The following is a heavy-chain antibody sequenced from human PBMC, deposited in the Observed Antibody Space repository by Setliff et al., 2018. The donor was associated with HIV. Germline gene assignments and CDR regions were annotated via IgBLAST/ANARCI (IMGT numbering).Heavy chain of an antibody. J-gene: IGHJ3*01. CDR2: IGPYNDRT. Sequence: ASVKVSCKASGYTFFAYGISWVRRAPGQGLEWMGWIGPYNDRTEYEQKFQGRVTMTTDTSAHTAYMELRSLGSDDTAGYYCARDDGGYTDEEAFDLWGQGTMVTVSS. CDR3: ARDDGGYTDEEAFDL. V-gene: IGHV1-18*01. D-gene: IGHD5-18*01. CDR1: GYTFFAYG.